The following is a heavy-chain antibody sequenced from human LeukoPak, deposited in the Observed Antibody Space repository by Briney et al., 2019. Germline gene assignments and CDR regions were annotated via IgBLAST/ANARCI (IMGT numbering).Heavy chain of an antibody. CDR2: NYYSVST. J-gene: IGHJ4*02. CDR3: ARIEDYGGNSVNY. V-gene: IGHV4-59*01. Sequence: SETLSLTCTVSGGSISSYYWSWIRQPPGKGLEWIGYNYYSVSTNYNPSLKSRVTISVDTSKNQFSLKLSSVTAADTAVYYCARIEDYGGNSVNYWGQGTLVTVSS. D-gene: IGHD4-23*01. CDR1: GGSISSYY.